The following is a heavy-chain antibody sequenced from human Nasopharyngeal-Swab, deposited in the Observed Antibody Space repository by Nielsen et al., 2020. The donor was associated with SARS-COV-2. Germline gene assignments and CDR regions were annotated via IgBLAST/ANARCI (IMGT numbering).Heavy chain of an antibody. J-gene: IGHJ6*02. V-gene: IGHV1-69*04. Sequence: SVKVSCKASGGTFSSYAISWVRQAPGQGLEWMGRIIPILGIANYAQKFQGRVTITADKSTSTVYMELSSLRSEDTAVYYCASKPSSGYSDYYYYGMDVWGQGTTVTVSS. CDR1: GGTFSSYA. CDR2: IIPILGIA. CDR3: ASKPSSGYSDYYYYGMDV. D-gene: IGHD6-19*01.